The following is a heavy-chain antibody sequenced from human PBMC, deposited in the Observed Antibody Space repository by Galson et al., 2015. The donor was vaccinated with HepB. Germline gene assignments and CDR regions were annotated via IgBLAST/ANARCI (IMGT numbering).Heavy chain of an antibody. CDR2: ISSSSSYI. D-gene: IGHD1-26*01. Sequence: SLRLSCAASGFTFSSYSMNWVRQAPGKGLGWVSSISSSSSYIYYADSVKGRFTISRDNAKNSLYLQMNSLRAEDTAVYYCARGGSGSYLFDYWGQGTLVTVSS. CDR3: ARGGSGSYLFDY. CDR1: GFTFSSYS. J-gene: IGHJ4*02. V-gene: IGHV3-21*01.